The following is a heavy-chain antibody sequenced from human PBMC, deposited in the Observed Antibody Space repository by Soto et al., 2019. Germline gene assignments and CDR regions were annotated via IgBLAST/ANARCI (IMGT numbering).Heavy chain of an antibody. Sequence: QVELVQSGAEVKKPGASVKVSCKAAGYTFTSYYMHWVRQAPGQGLEWMGFIKPSGGITTYAQKFQARVTMTSDTSTSTVYMELRTLKSEDTAVYYCARRSIFTWSDAFDIWGQGTMVTVSA. CDR3: ARRSIFTWSDAFDI. V-gene: IGHV1-46*01. CDR1: GYTFTSYY. D-gene: IGHD3-3*01. J-gene: IGHJ3*02. CDR2: IKPSGGIT.